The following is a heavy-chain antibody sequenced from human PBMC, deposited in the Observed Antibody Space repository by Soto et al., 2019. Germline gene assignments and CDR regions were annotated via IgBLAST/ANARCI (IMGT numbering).Heavy chain of an antibody. CDR3: ARDRGLQYPNWFDP. V-gene: IGHV1-69*06. J-gene: IGHJ5*02. CDR1: GGTFSSYA. Sequence: QVQLVQSGAEVKKPGSSVKVSCKASGGTFSSYAIIWVRQAPGQGREWMGGIIPIFGTANYAQKFQGRVTITADKATRTAYMELSSLRSEDTAVYYCARDRGLQYPNWFDPWGKGTLVTVSS. CDR2: IIPIFGTA. D-gene: IGHD4-4*01.